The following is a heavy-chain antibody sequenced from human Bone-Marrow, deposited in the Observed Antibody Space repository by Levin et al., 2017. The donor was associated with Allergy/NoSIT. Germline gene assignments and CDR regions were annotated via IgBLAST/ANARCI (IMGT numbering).Heavy chain of an antibody. V-gene: IGHV4-39*02. J-gene: IGHJ3*02. CDR2: MSDSGST. Sequence: PGGSLRLSCTVSGGSIRGSSYYWGWLRQSPGKGLEWIGSMSDSGSTYTKPSLKSRVTISIDTSKNHFSLRLKSVTAADTAVYYCARGIQYKGSILFLHDIFDIWGQGTMVTVSS. CDR1: GGSIRGSSYY. CDR3: ARGIQYKGSILFLHDIFDI. D-gene: IGHD2-21*01.